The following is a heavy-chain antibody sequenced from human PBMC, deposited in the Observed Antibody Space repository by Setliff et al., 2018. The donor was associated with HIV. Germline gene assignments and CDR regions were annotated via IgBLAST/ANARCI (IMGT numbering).Heavy chain of an antibody. D-gene: IGHD7-27*01. J-gene: IGHJ4*02. CDR1: GYMYTDDY. CDR3: ARDPGLTWDFYFEP. V-gene: IGHV1-2*02. CDR2: INPDSGDT. Sequence: GASVKVSCKASGYMYTDDYMHWVRQAPGQGLEWMGWINPDSGDTNYAQKFQGRVTMTGDTSFNTAYMELSGLRSDDSAVYYCARDPGLTWDFYFEPWGQGTLVTVSS.